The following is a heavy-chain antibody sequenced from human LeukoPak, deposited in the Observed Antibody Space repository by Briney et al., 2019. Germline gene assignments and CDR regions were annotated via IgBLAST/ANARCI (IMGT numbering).Heavy chain of an antibody. D-gene: IGHD3-10*01. CDR3: ARDPYDSGI. CDR1: GGSISSYY. V-gene: IGHV4-59*12. Sequence: SETLSLTCTVSGGSISSYYWSWIRQPPGKGLEWIGYIYYSGSTNYNPSLKSRVTISVDTSKNQFSLKVTSVTAADTAVYYCARDPYDSGIWGQGTLVTVSS. J-gene: IGHJ4*02. CDR2: IYYSGST.